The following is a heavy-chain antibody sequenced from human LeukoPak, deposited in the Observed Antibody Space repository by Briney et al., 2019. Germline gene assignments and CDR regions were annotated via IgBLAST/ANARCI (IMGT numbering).Heavy chain of an antibody. CDR3: ARGDSGYYSYYYMDV. J-gene: IGHJ6*03. D-gene: IGHD1-26*01. V-gene: IGHV1-2*02. CDR2: INPNSGGT. Sequence: ASVKVSCKASGHTFTGYYMHWVRQAPGQGLEWMGWINPNSGGTNYAQKFQGRVTMTRDTPISTAYMELSRLRSDDTAVYYCARGDSGYYSYYYMDVWGKGTTVTVSS. CDR1: GHTFTGYY.